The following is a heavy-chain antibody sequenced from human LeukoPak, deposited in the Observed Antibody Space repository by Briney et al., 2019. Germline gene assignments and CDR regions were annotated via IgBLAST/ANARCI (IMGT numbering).Heavy chain of an antibody. CDR2: IDYSGGSS. Sequence: GGSLRLSCTVSGFTLSSYEMSWIRQAPGKGLEWVSSIDYSGGSSYYPDSVKGRFTISRDNSKNTLFLQVNSLRAEDTAIYYCAKNGDRGAYCSGGSCYPYYYYYMDVWGKGTTVTISS. J-gene: IGHJ6*03. CDR3: AKNGDRGAYCSGGSCYPYYYYYMDV. CDR1: GFTLSSYE. D-gene: IGHD2-15*01. V-gene: IGHV3-23*01.